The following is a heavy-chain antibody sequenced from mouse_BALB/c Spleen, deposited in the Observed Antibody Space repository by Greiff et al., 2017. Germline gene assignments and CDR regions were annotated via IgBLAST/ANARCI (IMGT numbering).Heavy chain of an antibody. J-gene: IGHJ4*01. V-gene: IGHV1-55*01. CDR3: ARKDYDYLYYYAMDY. D-gene: IGHD2-4*01. Sequence: QVQLKQPGAELVKPGTSVKLSCKASGYNFTSYWINWVKLRPGQGLEWIGDIYPGSGSTNYNEKFKSKATLTVDTSSSTAYMQLSSLASEDSALYYCARKDYDYLYYYAMDYWGQGTSVTVSS. CDR1: GYNFTSYW. CDR2: IYPGSGST.